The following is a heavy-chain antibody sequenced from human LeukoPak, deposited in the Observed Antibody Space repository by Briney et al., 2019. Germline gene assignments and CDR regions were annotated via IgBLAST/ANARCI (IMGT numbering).Heavy chain of an antibody. Sequence: GGSLRLSCAASGFTFSSYGMYWVRQAPGKGLEWVAFIRYDGSNKYYADSVKGRFTVSRDNSKNTLYLQMKSLRAEDTAVYYCARGNYYDPTTYYRAFDIWGQGTMVTVSS. CDR2: IRYDGSNK. CDR3: ARGNYYDPTTYYRAFDI. D-gene: IGHD3-22*01. CDR1: GFTFSSYG. J-gene: IGHJ3*02. V-gene: IGHV3-30*02.